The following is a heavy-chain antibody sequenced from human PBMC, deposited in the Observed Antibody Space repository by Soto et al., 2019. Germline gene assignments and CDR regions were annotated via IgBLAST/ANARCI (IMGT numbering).Heavy chain of an antibody. CDR2: INHSGST. V-gene: IGHV4-34*01. D-gene: IGHD4-17*01. CDR1: GGSFSGYY. J-gene: IGHJ6*02. CDR3: AREKTTTYYYYGMDV. Sequence: PSETLSLTCAVYGGSFSGYYWSWIRQPPGKGLEWIGEINHSGSTNYNPSLKSRVTISVDTSKNQFSLKLGSVTAADTAVYYCAREKTTTYYYYGMDVWGQGTTVTVSS.